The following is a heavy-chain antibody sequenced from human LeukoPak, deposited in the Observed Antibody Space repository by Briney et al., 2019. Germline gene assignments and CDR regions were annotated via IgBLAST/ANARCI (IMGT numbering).Heavy chain of an antibody. CDR1: GFTFDDYT. J-gene: IGHJ1*01. CDR2: ITRDGGST. Sequence: GGSLRLSCAASGFTFDDYTMHWVRQPPGKGLEWVSLITRDGGSTFYADPVKGRFTISRDNNRYSLTLQMNNLRTEDTALYYCATETQKYFHHWGQGTLVTVSS. V-gene: IGHV3-43*01. CDR3: ATETQKYFHH.